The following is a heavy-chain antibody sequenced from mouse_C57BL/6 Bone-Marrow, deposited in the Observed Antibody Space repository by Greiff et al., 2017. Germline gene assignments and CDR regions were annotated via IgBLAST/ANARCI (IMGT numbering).Heavy chain of an antibody. D-gene: IGHD1-1*01. V-gene: IGHV1-85*01. CDR2: IYPRDGST. Sequence: VQLQQSGPELVKPGASVKLSCKASGYTFTSYDITWVKQRPGQGLEWIGWIYPRDGSTKYNEKFKGKATLTVDTSSSTAYMELHSQTAEDSAVYFCARLEFYGSSGDWYFDVWGTGTTVTVSS. CDR1: GYTFTSYD. CDR3: ARLEFYGSSGDWYFDV. J-gene: IGHJ1*03.